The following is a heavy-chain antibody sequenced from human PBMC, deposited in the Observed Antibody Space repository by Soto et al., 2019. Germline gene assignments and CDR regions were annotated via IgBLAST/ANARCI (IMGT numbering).Heavy chain of an antibody. Sequence: QVQLVQSGAEVKKPGSSVKVSCKASGGAFSSYAISWVRQAPGQGLEWMGGIIPIFGTANYAQKFQGRVTITADESTSTAYMELSSLRSDDTAVYYCARGVLLTPYYYYYCMDVWGQGTTVTVSS. J-gene: IGHJ6*02. CDR2: IIPIFGTA. CDR3: ARGVLLTPYYYYYCMDV. D-gene: IGHD3-10*01. CDR1: GGAFSSYA. V-gene: IGHV1-69*01.